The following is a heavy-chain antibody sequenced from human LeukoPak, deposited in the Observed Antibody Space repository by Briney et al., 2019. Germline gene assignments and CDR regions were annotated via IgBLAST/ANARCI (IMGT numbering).Heavy chain of an antibody. CDR1: GGSISSYY. CDR2: IYYSGST. V-gene: IGHV4-59*08. CDR3: ASTTAVAGTFYYYGMDV. D-gene: IGHD6-19*01. Sequence: PSETLSLTCTVSGGSISSYYWSWIRQPPGKGLEWIGYIYYSGSTNYNPSLKSRVTISVDTSKNQFSLKLSSVTAADTAVYYCASTTAVAGTFYYYGMDVWGQGTTVTVSS. J-gene: IGHJ6*02.